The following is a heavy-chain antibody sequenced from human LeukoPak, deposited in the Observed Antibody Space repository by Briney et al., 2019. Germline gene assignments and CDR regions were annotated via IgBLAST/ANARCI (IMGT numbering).Heavy chain of an antibody. CDR3: AKDSSSSNYYYGLDV. J-gene: IGHJ6*04. CDR1: GFPFSNYG. Sequence: PGRSLRLSCAASGFPFSNYGMHWVRQAPGQGLEWVSSISDDGSKKYYADSVKGRFTISRDNSKNTLSLQLNRLRGDNTGMYFCAKDSSSSNYYYGLDVWGKGTTVTVS. V-gene: IGHV3-30*18. CDR2: ISDDGSKK. D-gene: IGHD6-13*01.